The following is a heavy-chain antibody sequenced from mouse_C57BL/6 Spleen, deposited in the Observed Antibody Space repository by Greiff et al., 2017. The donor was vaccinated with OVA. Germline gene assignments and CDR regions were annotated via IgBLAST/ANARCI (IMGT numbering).Heavy chain of an antibody. V-gene: IGHV5-4*01. CDR2: ISDGGSYT. CDR3: ARDRRSSYWYVDV. J-gene: IGHJ1*03. CDR1: GFTFSSYA. D-gene: IGHD1-1*01. Sequence: EVQLVESGGGLVKPGGSLKLSCAASGFTFSSYAMSWVRQTPEKRLEWVATISDGGSYTYYPDNVKGRFTISRDNAKNNLYLQMSHLKSEDTAMYYCARDRRSSYWYVDVWGTGTTVTVSS.